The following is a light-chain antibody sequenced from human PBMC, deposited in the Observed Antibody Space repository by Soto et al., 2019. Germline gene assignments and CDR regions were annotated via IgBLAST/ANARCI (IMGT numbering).Light chain of an antibody. Sequence: DIQMTQSPSTLSASVGDRVTITCRAIESINSWLAWYQQKPGKAPKLLIYKASNLESGVPSRFSGSGSGTEFTLTITSLQPDDFATYYCQQYQSYSQFGQGTKV. J-gene: IGKJ1*01. CDR3: QQYQSYSQ. CDR1: ESINSW. V-gene: IGKV1-5*03. CDR2: KAS.